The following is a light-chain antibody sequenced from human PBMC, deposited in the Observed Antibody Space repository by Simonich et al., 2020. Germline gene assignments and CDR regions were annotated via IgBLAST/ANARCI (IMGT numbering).Light chain of an antibody. CDR1: QSVLYSSNNKNY. CDR3: QQYNNWPHT. V-gene: IGKV4-1*01. J-gene: IGKJ2*01. CDR2: WAS. Sequence: DIVMTQSPDSLAVSLGERATINCKSSQSVLYSSNNKNYLAWYQQKPGQHPKLLIYWASTRESGVPDRFSGSGSGTDFTHTISSMQSEDFAVYYCQQYNNWPHTFGQGTKLEIK.